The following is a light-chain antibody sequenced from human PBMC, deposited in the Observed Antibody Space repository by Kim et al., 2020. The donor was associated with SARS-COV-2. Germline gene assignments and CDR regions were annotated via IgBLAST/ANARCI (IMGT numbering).Light chain of an antibody. CDR1: QGIRKY. J-gene: IGKJ4*01. CDR3: QQYSSAPHT. CDR2: AAS. V-gene: IGKV1-27*01. Sequence: DIQMTQSPSSLSASVGDRVTITCRASQGIRKYLAWYQQKPGKAPNLLIYAASSLQSGVPSRFSGSGSGTDFTLTISSLQPEDVATYYCQQYSSAPHTFGGGTKVDIK.